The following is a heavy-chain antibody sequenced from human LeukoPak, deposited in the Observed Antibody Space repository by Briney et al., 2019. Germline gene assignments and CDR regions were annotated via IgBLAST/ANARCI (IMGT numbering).Heavy chain of an antibody. Sequence: SETLSLTCTVSGGSISSYYWSWIRQPAGKGREWIGRIYTSGRTNYNPSLKSRVTMSVDTPKNQFSLKLSSVTAADKAVYYCARDLWSHDAFDVWGQGTMVTVCS. CDR2: IYTSGRT. D-gene: IGHD2-21*01. CDR3: ARDLWSHDAFDV. V-gene: IGHV4-4*07. CDR1: GGSISSYY. J-gene: IGHJ3*01.